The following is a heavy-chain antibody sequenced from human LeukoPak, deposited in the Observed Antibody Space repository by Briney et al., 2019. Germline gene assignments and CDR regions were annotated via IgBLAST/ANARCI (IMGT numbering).Heavy chain of an antibody. V-gene: IGHV3-74*01. CDR3: ARRYCSGGSCYPTSFDY. J-gene: IGHJ4*02. Sequence: PGGSLRLSCAASGFTFSNYWMHWVRQAPGKGLVWVSRINSDGSSTTSADSVKGRFTISRDNAKNTLYLQMNSLRAEDTAVYYCARRYCSGGSCYPTSFDYWGQGTLVTVSS. D-gene: IGHD2-15*01. CDR2: INSDGSST. CDR1: GFTFSNYW.